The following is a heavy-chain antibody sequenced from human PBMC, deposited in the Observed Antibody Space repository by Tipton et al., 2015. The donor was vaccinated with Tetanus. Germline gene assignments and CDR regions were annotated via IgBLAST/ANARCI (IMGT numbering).Heavy chain of an antibody. Sequence: SLRLSCAASGFTFSDYWMTWVRQAPGKGLEWVANIKVDGSSKYFVDSVKGRFTVSRDNAKSSLYLQMNSLRADDTAIYHCARGGLHIFDYWGQGTLVTVSS. J-gene: IGHJ4*02. CDR2: IKVDGSSK. V-gene: IGHV3-7*03. D-gene: IGHD5/OR15-5a*01. CDR3: ARGGLHIFDY. CDR1: GFTFSDYW.